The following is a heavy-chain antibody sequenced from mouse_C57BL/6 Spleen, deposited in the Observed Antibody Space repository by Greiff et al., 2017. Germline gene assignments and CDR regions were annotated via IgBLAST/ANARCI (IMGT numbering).Heavy chain of an antibody. V-gene: IGHV1-26*01. D-gene: IGHD1-1*01. Sequence: EVHLVESGPELVKPGASVKISCKASGYTFTDYYMNWVKQSHGKSLEWIGDINPNNGGTSYNQKFKGKATLTVDKSSSTAYMELRSLTSEDAAVYYCAHYYYGSRGYIDYWGQGTTLTVSS. CDR3: AHYYYGSRGYIDY. CDR1: GYTFTDYY. CDR2: INPNNGGT. J-gene: IGHJ2*01.